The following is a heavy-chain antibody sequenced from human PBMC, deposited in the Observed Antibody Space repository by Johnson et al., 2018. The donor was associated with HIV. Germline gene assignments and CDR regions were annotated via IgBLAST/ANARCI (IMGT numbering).Heavy chain of an antibody. D-gene: IGHD6-13*01. Sequence: VQLVESGGGLVQPGGSLRLSCAASGFTFSSYDMHWVRQAPGKGLEWVSVIYSGGSTYYADSVKGRFIISRDNSKNTLYLQLNSLRVEDTAIYYCARAQPLADDAFNNWGQGTMVTVSS. V-gene: IGHV3-66*01. CDR1: GFTFSSYD. J-gene: IGHJ3*02. CDR2: IYSGGST. CDR3: ARAQPLADDAFNN.